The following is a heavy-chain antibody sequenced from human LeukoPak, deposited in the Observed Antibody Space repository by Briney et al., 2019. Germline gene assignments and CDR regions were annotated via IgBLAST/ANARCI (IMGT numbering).Heavy chain of an antibody. CDR1: GYTFTSYD. D-gene: IGHD2-15*01. CDR2: MNPNSGNT. Sequence: ASVKVSCKASGYTFTSYDINWVRQATGQGLEWMGWMNPNSGNTGYAQKFQGRVTMTRNTSISTAYMELSSLRSEHTAVYYCARERSCSGGSCYWFDPWGQGTLVTVSS. J-gene: IGHJ5*02. V-gene: IGHV1-8*01. CDR3: ARERSCSGGSCYWFDP.